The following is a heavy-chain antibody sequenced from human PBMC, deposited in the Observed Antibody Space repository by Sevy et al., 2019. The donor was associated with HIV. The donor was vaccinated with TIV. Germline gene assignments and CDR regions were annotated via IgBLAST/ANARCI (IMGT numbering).Heavy chain of an antibody. D-gene: IGHD2-8*01. CDR2: IYYIGNT. CDR3: ARDASRMGYYYGMDV. V-gene: IGHV4-59*13. J-gene: IGHJ6*02. CDR1: GGSISSYY. Sequence: SETLSLSCIVSGGSISSYYWSWIRQPPGKGLEWIGFIYYIGNTNYNPSLKSRVTMSVDTSKNQFSLKLSSVTAADTAGYYCARDASRMGYYYGMDVWGQGTTVTVSS.